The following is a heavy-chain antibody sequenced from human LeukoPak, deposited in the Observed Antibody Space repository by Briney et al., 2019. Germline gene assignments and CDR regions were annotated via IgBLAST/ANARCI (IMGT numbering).Heavy chain of an antibody. D-gene: IGHD6-13*01. CDR2: ISWNSGSI. V-gene: IGHV3-9*01. Sequence: PGRSLRLSCAASGFTFDDYAMHWVRQAPGKGLEWVSGISWNSGSIGYADSVKGRFTISRDNAKNSLYLQMNSLRAEDTALYYCAKDGDGGSSSWYFVYWGQGTLVTVSS. CDR1: GFTFDDYA. CDR3: AKDGDGGSSSWYFVY. J-gene: IGHJ4*02.